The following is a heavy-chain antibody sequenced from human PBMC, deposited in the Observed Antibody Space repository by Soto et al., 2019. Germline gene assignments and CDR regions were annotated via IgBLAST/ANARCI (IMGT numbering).Heavy chain of an antibody. CDR3: ARDGTVTTAYGKDV. D-gene: IGHD4-17*01. V-gene: IGHV3-21*01. J-gene: IGHJ6*02. CDR1: GFTFSSYS. Sequence: EVQLVESGGGLVKPGGSLRLSCAASGFTFSSYSMNWVRQAPGKGLEWVSSISSSSSYICYADSVKGRFTISRDNAKNSLYLQMNSLRAEDTAVYYCARDGTVTTAYGKDVWGQGTTVTVSS. CDR2: ISSSSSYI.